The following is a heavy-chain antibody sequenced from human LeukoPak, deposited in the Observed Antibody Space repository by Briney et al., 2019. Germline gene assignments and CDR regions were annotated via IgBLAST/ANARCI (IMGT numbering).Heavy chain of an antibody. V-gene: IGHV4-39*01. D-gene: IGHD2-15*01. CDR3: ARVDGSCSGGSCPSGNWFDP. Sequence: SETLSLTCTVSAGFVSNSNYYWGWIRQPPGKGLEWIGNIYYSGSTYYNPSLESRVTISVDTSKNQFSLKLSSVTAADTAVYYCARVDGSCSGGSCPSGNWFDPWGQGTLVTVSS. CDR1: AGFVSNSNYY. CDR2: IYYSGST. J-gene: IGHJ5*02.